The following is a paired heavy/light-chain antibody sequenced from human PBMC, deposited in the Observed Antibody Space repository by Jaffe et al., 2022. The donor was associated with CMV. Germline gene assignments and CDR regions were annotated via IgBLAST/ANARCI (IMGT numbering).Heavy chain of an antibody. J-gene: IGHJ5*02. CDR3: ARGPRFESGFSEYNWFDP. CDR1: GGPINSGGYY. V-gene: IGHV4-31*03. Sequence: QVQLQESGPGLLKPSQTLSLTCTVSGGPINSGGYYWSWIRQQPGRGLEWLGSIYNGGSTYYHPSLRSRITISADTSRNHFSLSLTSVTAADTAVYSCARGPRFESGFSEYNWFDPWGQGVLVTVSS. CDR2: IYNGGST. D-gene: IGHD6-25*01.
Light chain of an antibody. CDR1: QRISTY. CDR2: DAS. V-gene: IGKV3-11*01. J-gene: IGKJ5*01. Sequence: EIVLTQSPATLSLSPGQRAILSCRASQRISTYLAWYQHKPGQAPRLLIYDASHRATGIPARFGGRGSGTDFTLIIGSLEPEDFAVYYCQQRRDWPITFGQGTRLEIK. CDR3: QQRRDWPIT.